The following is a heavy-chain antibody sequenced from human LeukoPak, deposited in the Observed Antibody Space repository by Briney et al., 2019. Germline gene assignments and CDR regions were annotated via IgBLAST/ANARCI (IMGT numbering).Heavy chain of an antibody. Sequence: GSLRLSCAASGFTFSSYEMNWVRQAPGKGLEWVSYISSSGSTIYYADSVKGRFTISRDNAKNSLYLQMNSLRAEDTAVYYCAREGELLDFDYWGQGTLVTVSS. CDR1: GFTFSSYE. D-gene: IGHD1-26*01. CDR3: AREGELLDFDY. V-gene: IGHV3-48*03. CDR2: ISSSGSTI. J-gene: IGHJ4*02.